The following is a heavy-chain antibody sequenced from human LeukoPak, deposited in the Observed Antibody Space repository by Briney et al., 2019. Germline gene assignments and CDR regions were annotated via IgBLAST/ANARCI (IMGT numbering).Heavy chain of an antibody. D-gene: IGHD3-9*01. CDR2: ISSSSSYI. J-gene: IGHJ5*02. V-gene: IGHV3-21*01. CDR1: GFTFSSYS. Sequence: GGSLRLSCAASGFTFSSYSMNWVRQAPGKGLEWVSSISSSSSYIYYADSVKGRFTISRDNAKNSLYLQMNSLRAEDTAVYYCASTPYYDILTGYYSYNWFDPWGQGTLVTVSS. CDR3: ASTPYYDILTGYYSYNWFDP.